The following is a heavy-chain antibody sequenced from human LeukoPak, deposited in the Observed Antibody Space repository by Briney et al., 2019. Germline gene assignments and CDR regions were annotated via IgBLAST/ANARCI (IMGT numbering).Heavy chain of an antibody. CDR1: GFTFSSYE. CDR2: ISSSGSTI. J-gene: IGHJ4*02. CDR3: AKLHYDILTGYYLDPFYFDY. V-gene: IGHV3-48*03. D-gene: IGHD3-9*01. Sequence: GGSLRLSCAASGFTFSSYEMNWVRQAPGKGLEWVSYISSSGSTIYYADSVKGRFTISRDNAKNSLYLQMNSLRAEDTAVYYCAKLHYDILTGYYLDPFYFDYWGQGTLVTVSS.